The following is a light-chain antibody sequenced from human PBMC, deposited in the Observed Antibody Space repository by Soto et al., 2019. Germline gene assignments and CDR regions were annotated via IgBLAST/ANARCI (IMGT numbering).Light chain of an antibody. CDR3: TSYTPTGALV. CDR1: NTDVGGYNY. Sequence: QSALTQPASVSGSPGQSITVSCTGTNTDVGGYNYVSWYQHRPGKAPRLMIYEVSNRLSGVSNRFSGSKSGNTASLTISGLQSEDEADYYCTSYTPTGALVFGSGTKLTVL. V-gene: IGLV2-14*01. J-gene: IGLJ6*01. CDR2: EVS.